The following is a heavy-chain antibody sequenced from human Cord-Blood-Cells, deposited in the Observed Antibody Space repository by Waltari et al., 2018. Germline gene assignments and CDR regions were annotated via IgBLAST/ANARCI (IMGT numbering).Heavy chain of an antibody. J-gene: IGHJ4*02. CDR2: IYYSGST. CDR1: GGSISRGGYY. CDR3: AREIIYGSGSYDY. Sequence: QVQLQESGPGLVKPSQTLSLTCTVSGGSISRGGYYWSWIRQHPGKGLEWLGYIYYSGSTYYNPSLKSRVTISVDTSKNQFSLKLSSVTAADTAVYYCAREIIYGSGSYDYWGQGTLVTVSS. V-gene: IGHV4-31*03. D-gene: IGHD3-10*01.